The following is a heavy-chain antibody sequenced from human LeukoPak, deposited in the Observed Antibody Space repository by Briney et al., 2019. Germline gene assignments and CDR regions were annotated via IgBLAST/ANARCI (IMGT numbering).Heavy chain of an antibody. V-gene: IGHV4-59*01. CDR1: GGTISSYY. CDR2: IYYSGST. J-gene: IGHJ1*01. D-gene: IGHD3-22*01. CDR3: ARDENYYDSSGYSPAEYFQH. Sequence: PSETLSLTCTVSGGTISSYYWSWIRQPPGKGLEWIGYIYYSGSTSYNPSLKSRVTISVDTSKNQFSLKLSSVTAADTHVYYCARDENYYDSSGYSPAEYFQHWGQGTLVTVSS.